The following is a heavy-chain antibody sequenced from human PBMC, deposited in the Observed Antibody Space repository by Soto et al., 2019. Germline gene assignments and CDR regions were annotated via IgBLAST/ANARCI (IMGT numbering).Heavy chain of an antibody. CDR2: ISYDGSNK. Sequence: QVQLVESGGGVVQPGRFLRLSCAASGFTFSSYGMHWVRQAPGKGLEWVAVISYDGSNKYYADSVKGRVTISRDNAKNTLYLQLNSLRAEDTAVYYCAPWFGAFDYWGQGTLVTVSS. J-gene: IGHJ4*02. CDR3: APWFGAFDY. CDR1: GFTFSSYG. V-gene: IGHV3-30*03. D-gene: IGHD3-10*01.